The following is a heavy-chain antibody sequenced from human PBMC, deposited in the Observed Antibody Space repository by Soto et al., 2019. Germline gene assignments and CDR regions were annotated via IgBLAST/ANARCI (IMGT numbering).Heavy chain of an antibody. J-gene: IGHJ6*02. CDR3: ARVRAQERDYYYGMDV. CDR1: GFTFSSYS. CDR2: ISSSSSTI. Sequence: GGSLRLSCAASGFTFSSYSMNWVRQAPGKGLEWVSYISSSSSTIYYADSVKGRFTISRDNAKNSLYLQMNSLRDEDTAVYYCARVRAQERDYYYGMDVWGQGTTVTVSS. D-gene: IGHD1-26*01. V-gene: IGHV3-48*02.